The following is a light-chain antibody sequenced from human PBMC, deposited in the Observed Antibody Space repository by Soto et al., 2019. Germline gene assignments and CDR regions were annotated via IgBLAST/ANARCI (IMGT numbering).Light chain of an antibody. J-gene: IGLJ1*01. Sequence: QSVLTQPASVSGSPGQSITISCTGTSGDIGSYNYVSWYQHHPGKAPKLLISEVNVRPSGLSDRFSASKAGNTASLTISGLQPEDEAYYYCSSLSTTSTPIVFGSGTKVTVL. CDR1: SGDIGSYNY. V-gene: IGLV2-14*01. CDR2: EVN. CDR3: SSLSTTSTPIV.